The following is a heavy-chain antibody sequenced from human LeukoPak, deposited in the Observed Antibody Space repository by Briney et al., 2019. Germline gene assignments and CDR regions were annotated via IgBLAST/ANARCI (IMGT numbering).Heavy chain of an antibody. CDR3: ATDRYSSGYYLDY. Sequence: ASVTVSCTVSGYTLTELSMHWVRQAPGKGLEWMGGFDPEDGETIYAQKFQGRVTMTEDTSTDTAYMELSSLRSEDTAVYYCATDRYSSGYYLDYWGQGTLVTVSS. D-gene: IGHD3-22*01. V-gene: IGHV1-24*01. CDR2: FDPEDGET. CDR1: GYTLTELS. J-gene: IGHJ4*02.